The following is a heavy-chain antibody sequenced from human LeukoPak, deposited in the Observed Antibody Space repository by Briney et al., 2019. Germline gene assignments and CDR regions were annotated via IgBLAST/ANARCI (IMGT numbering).Heavy chain of an antibody. Sequence: SETLSLTCTVSGGSVTTYYWSWIRQSAGKGLEWIGHISTSGTTTYNPSLKSRVTMSVDTSKNQFSLKLTSVTAADTAVYYCAREATVVGATIIWGQGTLVTVSS. CDR2: ISTSGTT. D-gene: IGHD1-26*01. V-gene: IGHV4-4*07. J-gene: IGHJ4*02. CDR1: GGSVTTYY. CDR3: AREATVVGATII.